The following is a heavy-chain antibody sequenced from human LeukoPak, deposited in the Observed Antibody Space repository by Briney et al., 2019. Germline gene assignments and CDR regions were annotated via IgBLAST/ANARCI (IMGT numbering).Heavy chain of an antibody. CDR1: GFSFNNAW. J-gene: IGHJ4*02. V-gene: IGHV3-15*01. D-gene: IGHD3-22*01. CDR2: IKSKTDGGTT. Sequence: GGSLGLSCAASGFSFNNAWMSWVRQAPGRGLEWVGRIKSKTDGGTTDYAAPVKGRFTISSDDSKTTLYLQVSRLKTEDTGVYYCTTERSSGYGISGYWGQGTLVTVSS. CDR3: TTERSSGYGISGY.